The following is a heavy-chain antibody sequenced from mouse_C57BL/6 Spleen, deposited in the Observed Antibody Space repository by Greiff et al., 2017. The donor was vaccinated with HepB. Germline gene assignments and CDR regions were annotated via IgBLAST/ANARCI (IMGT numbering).Heavy chain of an antibody. J-gene: IGHJ4*01. V-gene: IGHV5-16*01. D-gene: IGHD1-1*01. CDR3: ARITTDAMDY. Sequence: EVKLMESEGGLVQPGSSMKLSCTASGFTFSDYYMAWVRQVPEKGLEWVANINYDGSSTYYLDSLKSRFIISRDNAKNILYLQMSSLKSEDTATYYCARITTDAMDYWGQGTSVTVSS. CDR2: INYDGSST. CDR1: GFTFSDYY.